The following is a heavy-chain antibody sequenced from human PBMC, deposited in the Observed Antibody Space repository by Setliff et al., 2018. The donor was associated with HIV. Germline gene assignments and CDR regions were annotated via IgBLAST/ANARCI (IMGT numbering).Heavy chain of an antibody. J-gene: IGHJ1*01. CDR2: FDPEDVET. CDR1: GYTLAELS. V-gene: IGHV1-24*01. CDR3: ATVRRYYYDSSGQEYFQH. Sequence: ASVKVSCKVSGYTLAELSIHWVRQAPGKGIEWMGGFDPEDVETVYAQKFQGRVTMTEDTSTDTAYMELSSLRSEDTAVYYCATVRRYYYDSSGQEYFQHWGQGTLVTVSS. D-gene: IGHD3-22*01.